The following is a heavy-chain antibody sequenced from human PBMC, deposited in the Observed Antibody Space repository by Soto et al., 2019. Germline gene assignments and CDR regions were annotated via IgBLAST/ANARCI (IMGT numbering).Heavy chain of an antibody. CDR1: GFTFSSYA. J-gene: IGHJ4*02. Sequence: GGSLRLSCAASGFTFSSYAFTWVRQTPGKGLEWVSSISVNGAGTYHADSVKGRFTISRDNFKNTLFLQMNSLRAEDTAVYYCARIGDGLGTCYWGQGT. CDR2: ISVNGAGT. D-gene: IGHD3-10*01. CDR3: ARIGDGLGTCY. V-gene: IGHV3-23*01.